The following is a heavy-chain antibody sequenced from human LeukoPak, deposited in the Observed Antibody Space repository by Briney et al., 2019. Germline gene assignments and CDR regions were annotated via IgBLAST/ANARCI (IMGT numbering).Heavy chain of an antibody. D-gene: IGHD3-16*01. CDR1: GGTFSSYA. Sequence: ASVKVPCKASGGTFSSYAISWVRQAPGQGLEWMGGIIPIFGTANYAQKFQGRVTITADKSTSTAYMELSSLRSEDTAVYYCASQEVGGRYYFDYWGQGTLVTVSS. CDR3: ASQEVGGRYYFDY. V-gene: IGHV1-69*06. J-gene: IGHJ4*02. CDR2: IIPIFGTA.